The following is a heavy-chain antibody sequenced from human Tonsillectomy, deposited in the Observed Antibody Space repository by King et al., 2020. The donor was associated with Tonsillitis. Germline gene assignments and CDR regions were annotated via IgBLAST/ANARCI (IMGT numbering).Heavy chain of an antibody. D-gene: IGHD2-15*01. CDR2: TIPFLGST. J-gene: IGHJ4*02. CDR1: GGTFNKYV. V-gene: IGHV1-69*01. Sequence: VQLVESGAEVKKPGSSVNVSCKASGGTFNKYVLSWVRQAPGQGLEWIGGTIPFLGSTRYAQNSQGRVTIVAADSTNTAYMQLTSLTSEDTAVYFCARGFCGGGICYSLAVHFDSWGQGTLVTVSS. CDR3: ARGFCGGGICYSLAVHFDS.